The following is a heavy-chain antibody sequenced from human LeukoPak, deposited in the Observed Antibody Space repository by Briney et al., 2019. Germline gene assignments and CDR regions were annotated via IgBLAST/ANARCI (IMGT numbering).Heavy chain of an antibody. CDR2: IYPGDSDT. CDR3: ARRYSGYDRAHAFDI. CDR1: GYSFTSYW. D-gene: IGHD5-12*01. Sequence: GESLKISCKGSGYSFTSYWIGWVRQMPGKGLEWMGIIYPGDSDTRYSPSFQGQVTISADKSISTAYLQWSSLKASDTAMYYCARRYSGYDRAHAFDIWGQGTMVTVSS. J-gene: IGHJ3*02. V-gene: IGHV5-51*01.